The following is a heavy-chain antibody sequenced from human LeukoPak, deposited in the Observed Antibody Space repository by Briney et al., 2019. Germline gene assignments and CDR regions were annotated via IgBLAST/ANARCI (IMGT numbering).Heavy chain of an antibody. CDR2: IYYSGST. CDR3: ARRCGCPDSHPLVCGWFDP. CDR1: GGSISSSSYY. V-gene: IGHV4-39*01. D-gene: IGHD6-25*01. J-gene: IGHJ5*02. Sequence: SETLSLTCTVSGGSISSSSYYWGWIRQPPGKGLERIGSIYYSGSTYYNPSLKSRVTISVDTSKNQFSLKLTSVTAADTTVYYCARRCGCPDSHPLVCGWFDPWGQGTLVTVSS.